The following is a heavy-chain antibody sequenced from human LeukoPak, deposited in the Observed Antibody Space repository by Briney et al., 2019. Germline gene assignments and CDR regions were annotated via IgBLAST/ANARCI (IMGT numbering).Heavy chain of an antibody. CDR1: GGSMNSGSYY. CDR3: ARIDYDNSGPPDY. J-gene: IGHJ4*02. D-gene: IGHD3-22*01. V-gene: IGHV4-39*07. Sequence: PSETLSLTCTVSGGSMNSGSYYWGWIRQPPGRGLEWIGSIYYSGSTYYNPSLKSRVTISVDTSKNQFSLKLSSVTAADTAVYYCARIDYDNSGPPDYWGQGTLVTVSS. CDR2: IYYSGST.